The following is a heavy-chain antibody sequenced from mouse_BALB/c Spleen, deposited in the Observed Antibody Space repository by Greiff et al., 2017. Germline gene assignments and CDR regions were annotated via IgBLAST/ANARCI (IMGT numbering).Heavy chain of an antibody. D-gene: IGHD2-1*01. V-gene: IGHV1-5*01. J-gene: IGHJ3*01. CDR1: GYSFTSYW. CDR3: TRDGNYVTSFAY. CDR2: IYPGNSDT. Sequence: VQLKESGTVLARPGASVKMSCKASGYSFTSYWMHWVKQRPGQGLEWIGAIYPGNSDTSYNQKFKGKAKLTAVTSASTAYMELSSLTNEDSAVYYGTRDGNYVTSFAYWGQGTLVTVSA.